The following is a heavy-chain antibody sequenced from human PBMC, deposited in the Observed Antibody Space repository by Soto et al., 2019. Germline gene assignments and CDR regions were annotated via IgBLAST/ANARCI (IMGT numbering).Heavy chain of an antibody. CDR2: IRASGTST. D-gene: IGHD2-8*01. CDR1: GFTFSSYA. V-gene: IGHV3-23*01. CDR3: AKEWSDARTREKCGLVDY. J-gene: IGHJ4*02. Sequence: EVQLLESGGGLVQPGGSLRLSCAASGFTFSSYAMAWVRQAPGKGLEWVSTIRASGTSTCYADSVEGRFSISRDNSKNTLYLQMNSLRAEDTAVYYCAKEWSDARTREKCGLVDYWGQGALVTVSS.